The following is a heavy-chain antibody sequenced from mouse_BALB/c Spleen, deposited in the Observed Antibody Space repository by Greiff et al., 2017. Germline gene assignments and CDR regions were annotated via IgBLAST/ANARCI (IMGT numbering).Heavy chain of an antibody. D-gene: IGHD4-1*01. CDR2: ISSGGSYT. CDR1: GFTFSSYT. J-gene: IGHJ2*01. V-gene: IGHV5-6-4*01. CDR3: TRDWGTGTDY. Sequence: EVQGVESGGGLVKPGGSLKLSCAASGFTFSSYTMSWVRQTPEKRLEWVATISSGGSYTYYPDSVKGRFTISRDNAKNTLYLQMSSLKSEDTAMYYCTRDWGTGTDYWGQGTTLTVSS.